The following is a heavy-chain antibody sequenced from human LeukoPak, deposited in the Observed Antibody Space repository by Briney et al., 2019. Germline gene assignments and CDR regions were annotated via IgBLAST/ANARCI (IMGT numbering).Heavy chain of an antibody. CDR2: INPNSGGT. CDR1: GYTFTAYY. Sequence: ASVKVSCKASGYTFTAYYMHWVRQAPGQGLEWMGWINPNSGGTNYARNFQGRVTMTRDTSISTAYMELSRLRSDDTAVYYCARAQTPYSSGWYVYWGQGTLVTVSS. V-gene: IGHV1-2*02. CDR3: ARAQTPYSSGWYVY. J-gene: IGHJ4*02. D-gene: IGHD6-19*01.